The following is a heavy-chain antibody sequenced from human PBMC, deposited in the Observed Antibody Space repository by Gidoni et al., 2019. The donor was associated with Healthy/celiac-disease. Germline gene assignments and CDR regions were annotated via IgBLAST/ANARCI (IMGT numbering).Heavy chain of an antibody. Sequence: QITLKESGPTLVKPTQTLTLTCTFSGFSLSTSGVGVGWIRQPPGKALEWLALIYWDDDKRYSPSLKSRLTITKDTSKNQVVLTMTNMDPVDTATYYCAHRHPMVRGVRFDYWGQGTLVTVSS. J-gene: IGHJ4*02. CDR1: GFSLSTSGVG. CDR3: AHRHPMVRGVRFDY. D-gene: IGHD3-10*01. CDR2: IYWDDDK. V-gene: IGHV2-5*02.